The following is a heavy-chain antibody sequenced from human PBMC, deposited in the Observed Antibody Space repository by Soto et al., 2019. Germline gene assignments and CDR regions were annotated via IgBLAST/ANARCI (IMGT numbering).Heavy chain of an antibody. J-gene: IGHJ4*02. D-gene: IGHD3-22*01. CDR1: GFSFSTSG. V-gene: IGHV3-30*03. CDR2: VSYDRSSK. Sequence: LRLSCVASGFSFSTSGMHWVRQAPGKGLEWVAVVSYDRSSKFYADSVKGRFTISSDDSKNTLYLQMDSLRVDDSAIYYCARTESPLKVITFFDAWGQGALVTVSS. CDR3: ARTESPLKVITFFDA.